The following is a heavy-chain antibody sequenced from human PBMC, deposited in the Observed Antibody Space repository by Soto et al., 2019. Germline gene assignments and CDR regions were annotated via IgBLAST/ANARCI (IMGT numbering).Heavy chain of an antibody. J-gene: IGHJ6*02. CDR2: ISAYNGNT. CDR3: ARGNCGGDCYSYCYYGMDV. Sequence: GASVKVSCKASGYTFTSYGISWVRQAPGQGLEWMGWISAYNGNTNYAQKLQGRVTMTTDTSTSTAYMELGSLRSDDTAVYYCARGNCGGDCYSYCYYGMDVWGQGTTVTVSS. V-gene: IGHV1-18*04. D-gene: IGHD2-21*02. CDR1: GYTFTSYG.